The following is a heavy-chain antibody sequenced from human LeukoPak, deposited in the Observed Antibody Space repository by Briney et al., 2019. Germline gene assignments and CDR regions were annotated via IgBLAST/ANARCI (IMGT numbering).Heavy chain of an antibody. D-gene: IGHD3-10*01. CDR3: ATGEGGGYYYGMDV. J-gene: IGHJ6*02. Sequence: SETLSLTCTVSGASISSGDYHWNWIRQPPGKGLEWIGYIYYSGSTNYNPSLKSRVTISVDTSKNQFSLKLSSVTAADTAVYYCATGEGGGYYYGMDVWGQGTTVTVSS. CDR1: GASISSGDYH. V-gene: IGHV4-61*08. CDR2: IYYSGST.